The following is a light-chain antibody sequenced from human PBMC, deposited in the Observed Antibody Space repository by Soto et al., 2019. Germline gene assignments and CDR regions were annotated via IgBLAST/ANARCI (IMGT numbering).Light chain of an antibody. CDR1: QGIRHD. CDR2: AAS. CDR3: LQHNTFPWT. V-gene: IGKV1-17*01. Sequence: DIQMTQSPSSLSASVGDRITITCRASQGIRHDLGWYQQKPGKAPKRLIYAASSLQSGVPSRFSGSGSGTDFTLTLSRLQPEDCATYYCLQHNTFPWTFVQGTRVEIK. J-gene: IGKJ1*01.